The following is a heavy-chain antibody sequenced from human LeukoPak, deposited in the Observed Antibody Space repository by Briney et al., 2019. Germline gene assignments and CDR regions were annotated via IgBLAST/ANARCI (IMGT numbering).Heavy chain of an antibody. Sequence: GGSLRLSCAASGFTFSSYAMHWVRQAPGKGLEWVAVISYDGSNKYYADSVKGRFTISRDNSKNTLYLQMNSLRAEDTAVYYCARVYTGDWFDPWGQGTLVTVSS. CDR2: ISYDGSNK. CDR3: ARVYTGDWFDP. CDR1: GFTFSSYA. V-gene: IGHV3-30-3*01. J-gene: IGHJ5*02. D-gene: IGHD2-8*01.